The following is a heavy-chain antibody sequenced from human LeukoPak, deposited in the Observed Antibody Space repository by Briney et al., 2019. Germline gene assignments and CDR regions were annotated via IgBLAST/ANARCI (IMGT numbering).Heavy chain of an antibody. CDR3: ARGDTYYDILTGYERGDAFDI. D-gene: IGHD3-9*01. J-gene: IGHJ3*02. V-gene: IGHV1-18*01. Sequence: GASVKVSCKASGYTFTSYGISWVRQAPGQGLEWMGWISAYNGNTNYAQKLQGRVTMTTDTSTSTAYMELRSLRSEDTAVYYCARGDTYYDILTGYERGDAFDIWGQGTMVTVSS. CDR2: ISAYNGNT. CDR1: GYTFTSYG.